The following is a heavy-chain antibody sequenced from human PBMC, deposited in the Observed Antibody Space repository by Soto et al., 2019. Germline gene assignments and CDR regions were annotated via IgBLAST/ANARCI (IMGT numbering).Heavy chain of an antibody. V-gene: IGHV4-34*01. CDR2: INHSGST. Sequence: SETLSLTCAVYGGSFSGYYWSWIRQPPGKGLEWIGEINHSGSTNYNPSLKSRVTISVDTSKNQFSLKLSSLTAADTAVYYCARLFYGHYPQNKFDPWGQGTLVTVS. CDR3: ARLFYGHYPQNKFDP. CDR1: GGSFSGYY. D-gene: IGHD4-17*01. J-gene: IGHJ5*02.